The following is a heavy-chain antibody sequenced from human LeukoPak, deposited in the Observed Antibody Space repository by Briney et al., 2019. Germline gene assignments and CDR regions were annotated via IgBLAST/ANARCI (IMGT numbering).Heavy chain of an antibody. CDR1: GYTFTSYG. D-gene: IGHD3-22*01. Sequence: ASVKLSCKASGYTFTSYGLTWLRQAPAQGLEWMGWISANTGNTNYAQKFQGRATMTRDTSTSTAYMELRSLRSDDTAVYYCARVHYYDRSGSHFDYWGQGTPVTVPS. CDR3: ARVHYYDRSGSHFDY. V-gene: IGHV1-18*01. CDR2: ISANTGNT. J-gene: IGHJ4*02.